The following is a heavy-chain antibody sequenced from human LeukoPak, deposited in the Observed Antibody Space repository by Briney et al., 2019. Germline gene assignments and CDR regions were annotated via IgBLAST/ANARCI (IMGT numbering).Heavy chain of an antibody. V-gene: IGHV3-74*01. CDR1: GFIFSRHW. CDR3: ARDLYCGGNCYPYYLDN. Sequence: GGSLRLSCAASGFIFSRHWMHWVRQAPGRGLAWLSVISSDGSRAIYADSVKGRFTISRDNAKNTLSLQMNSLRAEDTAIYFCARDLYCGGNCYPYYLDNWGQGSLVTVSS. D-gene: IGHD2-21*02. J-gene: IGHJ4*02. CDR2: ISSDGSRA.